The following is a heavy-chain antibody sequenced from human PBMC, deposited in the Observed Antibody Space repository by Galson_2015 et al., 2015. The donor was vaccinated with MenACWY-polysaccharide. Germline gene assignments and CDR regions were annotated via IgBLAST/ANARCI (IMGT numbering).Heavy chain of an antibody. CDR3: AREAVVGAFDS. D-gene: IGHD2-15*01. J-gene: IGHJ4*02. Sequence: SLRLSCAVSGFTFTDYYMSWIRQAPGKGLEWVSYISSSGRTIYYADSVKGRFTLSRDNAKNSLYLQMNSLRAEDTAVYYCAREAVVGAFDSWGPGTLVTVSS. CDR1: GFTFTDYY. V-gene: IGHV3-11*01. CDR2: ISSSGRTI.